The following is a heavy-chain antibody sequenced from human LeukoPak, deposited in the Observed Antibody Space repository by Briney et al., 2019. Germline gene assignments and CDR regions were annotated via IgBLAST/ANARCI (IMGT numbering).Heavy chain of an antibody. V-gene: IGHV4-61*02. J-gene: IGHJ3*02. Sequence: SQTLSLTCTVSGDSITSGSYYWSWIRQPAGKGLEWIGRSFISGGTNYNPSLRSRVTMSLDTSKNQFSLKLYSVTAADTAVYYCARVGPGMRWLQLEAFDIWGQGTMVTVSS. D-gene: IGHD5-24*01. CDR3: ARVGPGMRWLQLEAFDI. CDR1: GDSITSGSYY. CDR2: SFISGGT.